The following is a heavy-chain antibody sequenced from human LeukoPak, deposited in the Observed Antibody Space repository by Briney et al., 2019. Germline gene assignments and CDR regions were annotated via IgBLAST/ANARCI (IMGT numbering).Heavy chain of an antibody. CDR2: IYTSGST. CDR1: GGSISSYY. D-gene: IGHD2-15*01. V-gene: IGHV4-4*07. CDR3: ARDPMGLGSSPIRWFDP. Sequence: SETLSLTCTVFGGSISSYYWSWIRQPAGKGLEWIGRIYTSGSTNYNPSLKSRVTMSVDTSKNQFSLKLSSVTAADTAVYYCARDPMGLGSSPIRWFDPWGQGTLVTVSS. J-gene: IGHJ5*02.